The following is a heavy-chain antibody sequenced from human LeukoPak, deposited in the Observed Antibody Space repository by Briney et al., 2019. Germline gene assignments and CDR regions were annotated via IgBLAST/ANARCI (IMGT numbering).Heavy chain of an antibody. V-gene: IGHV3-9*01. CDR1: GFTFDDYA. J-gene: IGHJ3*02. CDR2: ISWNSGSI. CDR3: AKDIGPGAFDI. Sequence: GGSLRLSCAASGFTFDDYAMHWVRQAPGKGLEWVSGISWNSGSIGYADSVKGRFTISRDNAKNSLYLQMNSLRAEDTALYYCAKDIGPGAFDIWGQGTMVTVSS.